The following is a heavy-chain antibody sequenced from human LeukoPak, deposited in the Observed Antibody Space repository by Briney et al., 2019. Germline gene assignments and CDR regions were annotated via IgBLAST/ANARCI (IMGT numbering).Heavy chain of an antibody. CDR2: INPNSGGT. D-gene: IGHD1-7*01. J-gene: IGHJ6*02. CDR1: GYTFTGYY. Sequence: GASVKVSCKASGYTFTGYYMHWVRPAPGQGLEWMGWINPNSGGTNYAQKFQGRVTMTRDTSISTAYMELSRLRSDDTAVYYCARGGIGSGTTYYYYGMDVWGQGTTVTVSS. V-gene: IGHV1-2*02. CDR3: ARGGIGSGTTYYYYGMDV.